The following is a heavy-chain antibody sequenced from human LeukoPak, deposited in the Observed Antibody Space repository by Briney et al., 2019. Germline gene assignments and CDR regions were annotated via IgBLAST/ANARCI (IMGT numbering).Heavy chain of an antibody. J-gene: IGHJ4*02. Sequence: GGSLRLSCAASGFTFSAHWMSWVRQAPGKGLEWVANIQEDGNAKNYVASVEGRFTISRDNAKNSLYLQMNSLGAEDTAMYYCARATYGEQLLFESWGQGTLVTVSS. CDR1: GFTFSAHW. CDR3: ARATYGEQLLFES. CDR2: IQEDGNAK. V-gene: IGHV3-7*01. D-gene: IGHD6-6*01.